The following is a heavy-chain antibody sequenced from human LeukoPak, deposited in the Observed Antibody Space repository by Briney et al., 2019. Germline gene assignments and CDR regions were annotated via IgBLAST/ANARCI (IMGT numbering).Heavy chain of an antibody. CDR2: ISWNSVSI. J-gene: IGHJ4*02. Sequence: PGGSLRLACGAAGFTFDDYAMHSVRQAPGKGLEWVSGISWNSVSIVYAASVKGRFSISRDNAKNSLYLQMNSLRAEHTALYYCAKGPMVRGVPYYFDYWGQGTLVTVSS. V-gene: IGHV3-9*01. D-gene: IGHD3-10*01. CDR3: AKGPMVRGVPYYFDY. CDR1: GFTFDDYA.